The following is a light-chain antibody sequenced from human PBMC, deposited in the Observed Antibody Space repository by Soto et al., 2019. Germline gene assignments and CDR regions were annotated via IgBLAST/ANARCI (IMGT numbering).Light chain of an antibody. CDR3: ISYASINTYV. J-gene: IGLJ1*01. Sequence: QSVLTRPASVSGSPGQSITISCTGTSSDVGGYDYVSWYQQHPGKAPKLMIYDVTNRPSGVSNRFSGSKSGNTASLTISGLQAEDEADYYCISYASINTYVFGTGTKLTVL. CDR2: DVT. CDR1: SSDVGGYDY. V-gene: IGLV2-14*01.